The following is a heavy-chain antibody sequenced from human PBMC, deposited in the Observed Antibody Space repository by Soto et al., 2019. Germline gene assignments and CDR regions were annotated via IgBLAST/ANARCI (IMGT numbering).Heavy chain of an antibody. CDR1: GFSLSTSGVG. V-gene: IGHV2-5*02. J-gene: IGHJ5*02. D-gene: IGHD3-10*01. Sequence: QITLKGSGPTLVKPTQTLTLTCTFSGFSLSTSGVGVGWIRQPPGKALEWLALIYWDDDKRYSPSLKSRLTITKDTSENQVVLTMTNMDPVDTATYYCAHAVYYYGSGSYAPNNWFDPWGQGTLVTVSS. CDR2: IYWDDDK. CDR3: AHAVYYYGSGSYAPNNWFDP.